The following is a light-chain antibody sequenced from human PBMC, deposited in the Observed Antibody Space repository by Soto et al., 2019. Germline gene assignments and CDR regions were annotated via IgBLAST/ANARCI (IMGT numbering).Light chain of an antibody. CDR3: QQYNNWPPIT. CDR2: DTS. V-gene: IGKV3-15*01. CDR1: HSVSSK. J-gene: IGKJ5*01. Sequence: EIVMTQSPATLSVSPGERATLSCRASHSVSSKLAWYQQKPGQAPRLLIYDTSTRATGIPARFSGSGSGTEFTLTISSLQSEDFAVYYCQQYNNWPPITFGQGTRLEIK.